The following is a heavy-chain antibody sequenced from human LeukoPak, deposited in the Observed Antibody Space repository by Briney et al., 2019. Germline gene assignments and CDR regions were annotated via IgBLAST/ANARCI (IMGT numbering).Heavy chain of an antibody. V-gene: IGHV4-30-2*01. J-gene: IGHJ4*02. Sequence: SETLSLTCTVSGGSISSGGYYWSWIRQPPGKGLEWIGYIYHSGSTYYNPSLKSRVTISVDRSKNQFSLKLISVTAADTAVYYCARSRGYSYGTTFLDYWGQGTLVTVSS. CDR3: ARSRGYSYGTTFLDY. CDR2: IYHSGST. CDR1: GGSISSGGYY. D-gene: IGHD5-18*01.